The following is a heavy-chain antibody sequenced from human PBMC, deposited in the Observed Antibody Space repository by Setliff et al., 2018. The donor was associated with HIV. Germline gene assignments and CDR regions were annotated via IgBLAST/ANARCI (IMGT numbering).Heavy chain of an antibody. CDR3: ARVLLRTNPVYGVVSNWFEP. D-gene: IGHD3-3*01. J-gene: IGHJ5*02. V-gene: IGHV3-7*03. CDR2: ISPEGNKR. Sequence: PGESLKISCAASGFTFSDFWMYWVRQAPGKGLEWVANISPEGNKRYYVGSVKGRFTSSRDKAKSSLFLHISSLSADDTATYYCARVLLRTNPVYGVVSNWFEPWGRRTLGAVCS. CDR1: GFTFSDFW.